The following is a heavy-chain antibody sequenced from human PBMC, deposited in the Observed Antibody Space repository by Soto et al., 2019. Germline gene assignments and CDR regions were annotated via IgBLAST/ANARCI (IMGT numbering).Heavy chain of an antibody. CDR2: VSANGQGT. D-gene: IGHD3-10*01. V-gene: IGHV3-23*01. J-gene: IGHJ4*02. CDR1: GFTFSSSA. Sequence: GGSLRLSCAASGFTFSSSAISWVRQAPGKGLEWVSAVSANGQGTYHADSVKGRFTISRDDFRNTVYLQMNSLRAEDTAVYYCARAYGAGSYFCDYWGQGTPVTVSS. CDR3: ARAYGAGSYFCDY.